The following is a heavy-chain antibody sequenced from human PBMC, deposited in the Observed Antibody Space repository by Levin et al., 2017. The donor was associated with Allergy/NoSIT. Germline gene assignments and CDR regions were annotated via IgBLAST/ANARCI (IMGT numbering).Heavy chain of an antibody. J-gene: IGHJ6*02. D-gene: IGHD2-2*01. CDR3: ARVSFVSANMFSEGKFYGMDV. CDR1: GGSIRSSGYY. V-gene: IGHV4-31*03. Sequence: SQTLSLTCSVSGGSIRSSGYYWSWIRQHPGKGLEWIGYIYYSGATYYNPSLKSRATISVDTSKKQFSVKLSSVTAADTAVYYCARVSFVSANMFSEGKFYGMDVWGQGTTVIVSS. CDR2: IYYSGAT.